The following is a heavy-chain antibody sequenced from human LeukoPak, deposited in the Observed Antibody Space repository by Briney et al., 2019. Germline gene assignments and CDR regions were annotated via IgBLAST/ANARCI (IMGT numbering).Heavy chain of an antibody. Sequence: GGSLRLSCAASGFTVSSNSMTWVRQAPGKGLEWVPIIYSGDNTYYADSVEGRFTISRDNSKNTLYLQMNSLTAEDTAVYYCAGGFRSAWYLDYWGQGTLVTVSS. D-gene: IGHD3-3*01. CDR2: IYSGDNT. V-gene: IGHV3-53*01. J-gene: IGHJ4*02. CDR1: GFTVSSNS. CDR3: AGGFRSAWYLDY.